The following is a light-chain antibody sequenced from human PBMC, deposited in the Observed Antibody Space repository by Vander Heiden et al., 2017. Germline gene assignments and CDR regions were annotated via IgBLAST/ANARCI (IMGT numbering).Light chain of an antibody. J-gene: IGLJ2*01. V-gene: IGLV4-69*01. Sequence: QLVLTQSPSASASLGASVKLTCTLTSGHNSFAIAWHQKQPEKGPRYLMKLNSDGSHRMGDGIPDRFSGSSSGAERYLTISSLQSEDEADYYCQSWGSAAFGGGTRLTVL. CDR2: LNSDGSH. CDR1: SGHNSFA. CDR3: QSWGSAA.